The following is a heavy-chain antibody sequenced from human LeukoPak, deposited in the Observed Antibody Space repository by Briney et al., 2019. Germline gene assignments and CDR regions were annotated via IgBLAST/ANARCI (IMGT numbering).Heavy chain of an antibody. CDR1: GGSISSGGYS. Sequence: SETLSLTCAVSGGSISSGGYSWSWIRQPPGKGLEWIGYIYHSGSTYYNPSLKSRVTISVDRSKNQFSLKLSSVTVADTAVYYCASLVVVAATGSYYFDYWGQGTLVTVSS. D-gene: IGHD2-15*01. J-gene: IGHJ4*02. V-gene: IGHV4-30-2*01. CDR3: ASLVVVAATGSYYFDY. CDR2: IYHSGST.